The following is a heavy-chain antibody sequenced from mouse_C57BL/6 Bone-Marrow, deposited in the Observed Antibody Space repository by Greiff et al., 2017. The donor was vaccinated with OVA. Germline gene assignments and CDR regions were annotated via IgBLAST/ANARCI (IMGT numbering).Heavy chain of an antibody. D-gene: IGHD1-1*01. CDR3: STTVGGAY. CDR1: GYTFTSYW. J-gene: IGHJ3*01. V-gene: IGHV1-50*01. Sequence: QVQLKQPGAELVKPGASVKLSCKASGYTFTSYWMQWVKQRPGQGLEWIGEIDPSDSYTNYNQKFKGKATLTVDTSSSTAYMQLSSLTSEDSAVYYCSTTVGGAYWGQGTLVTVSA. CDR2: IDPSDSYT.